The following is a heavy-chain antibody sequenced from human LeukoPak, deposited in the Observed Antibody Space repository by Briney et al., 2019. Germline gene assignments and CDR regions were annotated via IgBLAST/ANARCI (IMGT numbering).Heavy chain of an antibody. D-gene: IGHD1-1*01. CDR2: IYYTGNT. Sequence: SETLSLTCTVSGGSITSYYWSWIRQPPGKGLEWIGYIYYTGNTNYNPSLKSRVTISVDTSRNQFSLKLSSVTAADTAVYYCARGLRGTRAFDIWGQGTMVTVSS. J-gene: IGHJ3*02. CDR1: GGSITSYY. V-gene: IGHV4-59*01. CDR3: ARGLRGTRAFDI.